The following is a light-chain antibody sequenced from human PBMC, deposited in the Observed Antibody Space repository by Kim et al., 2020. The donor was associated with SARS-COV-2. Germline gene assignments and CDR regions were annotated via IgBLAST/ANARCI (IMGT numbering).Light chain of an antibody. Sequence: GKTVILTCPRSGGSIATDFVQWFQQRPGSSPTTVIYGDQQRPSGVPDRFSGSVDSSSNSASLTISGLKTEDGADYYCQSYDDNKWVFGGGTKVTVL. J-gene: IGLJ2*01. CDR2: GDQ. CDR1: GGSIATDF. V-gene: IGLV6-57*01. CDR3: QSYDDNKWV.